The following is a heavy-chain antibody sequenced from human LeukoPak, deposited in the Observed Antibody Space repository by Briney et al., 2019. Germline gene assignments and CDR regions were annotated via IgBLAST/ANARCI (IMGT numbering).Heavy chain of an antibody. CDR3: ARRSSGYYVFDF. D-gene: IGHD3-22*01. CDR2: IYYAGST. V-gene: IGHV4-31*03. J-gene: IGHJ4*02. CDR1: TVSFSGGAYY. Sequence: PSETLSLACNVSTVSFSGGAYYWSWIRQYPGKGLEWIGYIYYAGSTYYKPSLRSRVSISIDTSKNQFSLNLTSVTAADTAVYYCARRSSGYYVFDFWGQGILVTVSS.